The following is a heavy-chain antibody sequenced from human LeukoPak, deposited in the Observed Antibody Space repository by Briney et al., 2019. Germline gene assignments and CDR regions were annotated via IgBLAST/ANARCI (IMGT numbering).Heavy chain of an antibody. D-gene: IGHD4-23*01. Sequence: PGGSLRLTCAASGFTFDDYAMHWVRQAPGKGLEWVSGISWNSGSIGYADSVKGRFTISRDNAKNSLYLQMNSRRAEDTALYYCAKARGGGNGLGFDYWGQGTLVTVSS. CDR1: GFTFDDYA. CDR2: ISWNSGSI. J-gene: IGHJ4*02. CDR3: AKARGGGNGLGFDY. V-gene: IGHV3-9*01.